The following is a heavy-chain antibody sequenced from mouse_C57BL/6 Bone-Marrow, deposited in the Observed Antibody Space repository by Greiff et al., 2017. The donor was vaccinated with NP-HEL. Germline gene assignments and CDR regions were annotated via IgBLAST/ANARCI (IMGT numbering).Heavy chain of an antibody. V-gene: IGHV5-17*01. CDR3: AKDLPGAMDY. D-gene: IGHD5-1*01. CDR2: ISSGSSTI. Sequence: EVQLVESGGGLVKPGGSLKLSCAASGFTFSDYGMHWVRQAPEKGLEWVAYISSGSSTIYYADTVKGRFTISRDNAKNTLFLQMTSLRSEDTAMYYCAKDLPGAMDYWGQGTSVTVSS. J-gene: IGHJ4*01. CDR1: GFTFSDYG.